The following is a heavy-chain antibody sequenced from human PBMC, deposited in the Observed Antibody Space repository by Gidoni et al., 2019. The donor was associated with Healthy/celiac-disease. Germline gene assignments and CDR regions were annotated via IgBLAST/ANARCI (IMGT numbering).Heavy chain of an antibody. D-gene: IGHD3-9*01. V-gene: IGHV1-69*01. CDR3: ARDPGYLVRATEYYFDY. CDR2: IIPIFGTA. J-gene: IGHJ4*02. Sequence: QVQLVQSGAEVQKPGSSVKVSCKASGGTFSSYAISWVRQAPGQGLAWMGGIIPIFGTANYAQKFQGRVTITADESTSTAYMELSSLRSEDTAVYYCARDPGYLVRATEYYFDYWGQGTLVTVSS. CDR1: GGTFSSYA.